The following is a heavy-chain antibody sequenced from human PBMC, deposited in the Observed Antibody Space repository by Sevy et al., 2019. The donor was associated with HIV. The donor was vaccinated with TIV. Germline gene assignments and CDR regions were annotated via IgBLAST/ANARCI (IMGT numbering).Heavy chain of an antibody. CDR2: IKQDGSDK. CDR1: GFTFNNYW. Sequence: GGSLRLSCAASGFTFNNYWMTWVRQAPGKGLEWVANIKQDGSDKYYMESVKGRFNISRDNTKNSLYLQLNRLRAEDTALCYCARSWDYWGQMRYWGQGTLVTVSS. D-gene: IGHD7-27*01. V-gene: IGHV3-7*03. J-gene: IGHJ4*02. CDR3: ARSWDYWGQMRY.